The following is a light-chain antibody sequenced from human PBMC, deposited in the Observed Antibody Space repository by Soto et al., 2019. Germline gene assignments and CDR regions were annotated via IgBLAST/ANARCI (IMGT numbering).Light chain of an antibody. Sequence: DIQMPQSPSTLAASVGDRVTITCRASQSISSWLAWYQQKPGKAPKLLIYDASSLESGVPSRFSGSGSGTEFTLTISSLQPDDFATYYCQEYNSYSRTFGHGTKV. CDR1: QSISSW. V-gene: IGKV1-5*01. J-gene: IGKJ1*01. CDR2: DAS. CDR3: QEYNSYSRT.